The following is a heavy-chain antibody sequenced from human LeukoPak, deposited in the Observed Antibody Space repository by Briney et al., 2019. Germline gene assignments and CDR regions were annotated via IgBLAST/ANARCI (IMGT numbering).Heavy chain of an antibody. D-gene: IGHD3-3*01. V-gene: IGHV1-46*01. CDR3: ARDLFLGPGPDDFWSGYSTGLPDY. CDR2: INPSGGST. CDR1: GYTFTSYY. Sequence: GASVKVSCKASGYTFTSYYMHWVRQAPGQGLEWMGIINPSGGSTSYAQKFQGRVTMTRDMSTSTVYMELSSLRSEATAVYCCARDLFLGPGPDDFWSGYSTGLPDYWGQGTLVTVSS. J-gene: IGHJ4*02.